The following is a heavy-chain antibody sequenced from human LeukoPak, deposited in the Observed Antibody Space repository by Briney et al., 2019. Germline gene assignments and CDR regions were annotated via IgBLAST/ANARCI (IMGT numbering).Heavy chain of an antibody. CDR1: GGSISSYY. CDR3: ARVWRYYFDY. D-gene: IGHD3-16*01. V-gene: IGHV4-34*01. Sequence: SETLSLTCTVSGGSISSYYWSWIRQPPGKGLEWIGEINHSGSTNYNPSLKSRVTISVDTSKNQFSLKLSSVTAADTAVYYCARVWRYYFDYWGQGTLVTVSS. CDR2: INHSGST. J-gene: IGHJ4*02.